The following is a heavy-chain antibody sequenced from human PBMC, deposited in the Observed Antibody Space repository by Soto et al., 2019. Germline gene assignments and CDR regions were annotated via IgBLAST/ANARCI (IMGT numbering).Heavy chain of an antibody. Sequence: QVQLVQSGAEVKKPGSSVKVSCKASGGTFSSYAISWVRQAPGQGLEWMGGIIPIFGTANYAQKFQGRVTSTADESTSTADLELSSRRAEDTAGYYCARAGGRDCSGGSCYSQYFQHWGQGTLVTVAS. V-gene: IGHV1-69*01. J-gene: IGHJ1*01. D-gene: IGHD2-15*01. CDR1: GGTFSSYA. CDR3: ARAGGRDCSGGSCYSQYFQH. CDR2: IIPIFGTA.